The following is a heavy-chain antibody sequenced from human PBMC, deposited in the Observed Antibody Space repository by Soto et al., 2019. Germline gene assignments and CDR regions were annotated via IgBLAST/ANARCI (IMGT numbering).Heavy chain of an antibody. CDR3: ARAAYSSGWLIGVDFDY. Sequence: LCGGSISDYYWSWIRQPAGKGLEWIGRIYPSGNTDYNPSLKSRVTMSLDTSKNQFSLKLSSVTAADTAVYYCARAAYSSGWLIGVDFDYWGQGTLVTVSS. CDR1: GGSISDYY. CDR2: IYPSGNT. D-gene: IGHD6-19*01. V-gene: IGHV4-4*07. J-gene: IGHJ4*02.